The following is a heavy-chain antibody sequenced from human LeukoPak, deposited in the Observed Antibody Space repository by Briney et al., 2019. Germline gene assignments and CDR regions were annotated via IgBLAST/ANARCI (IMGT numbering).Heavy chain of an antibody. D-gene: IGHD4-17*01. CDR1: GFTFSSYW. V-gene: IGHV3-7*01. CDR2: IKDDGSEK. CDR3: TIGHYGDYT. Sequence: GGSLRLSCAASGFTFSSYWMNWVRQAPGKGLEWVANIKDDGSEKYYVDSVKGRFTISRDNAKNSLYLQMSSLKAEDTALYYCTIGHYGDYTWRQGILVTVSS. J-gene: IGHJ4*02.